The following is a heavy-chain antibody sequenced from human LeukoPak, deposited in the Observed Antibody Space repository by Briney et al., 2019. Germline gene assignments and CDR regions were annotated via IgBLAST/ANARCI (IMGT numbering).Heavy chain of an antibody. D-gene: IGHD5-18*01. Sequence: PSETLSLTXTVSGGSISSYYWSWIRQPPGKGLEWIGYIYYSGSTNYNPSLKSRVTISVDTSKNQFSLKLSSVTAADTAVYYCASAGYSYVSWFDPWGQGTLVTVSS. CDR3: ASAGYSYVSWFDP. V-gene: IGHV4-59*01. J-gene: IGHJ5*02. CDR2: IYYSGST. CDR1: GGSISSYY.